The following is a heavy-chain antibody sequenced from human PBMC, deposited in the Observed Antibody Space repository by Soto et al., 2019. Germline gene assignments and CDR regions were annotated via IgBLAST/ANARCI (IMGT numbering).Heavy chain of an antibody. CDR3: ARNGDNSSSSFL. D-gene: IGHD6-6*01. V-gene: IGHV5-51*01. J-gene: IGHJ2*01. CDR1: GDSFTSYW. Sequence: GESLKICCNGSGDSFTSYWIGWASQMPGKGLEWMGIIYPGDSDTRYSPSFQGQVTISADKSISTAYLQWSSLKASDTAMYYCARNGDNSSSSFLWGRGTLVTVS. CDR2: IYPGDSDT.